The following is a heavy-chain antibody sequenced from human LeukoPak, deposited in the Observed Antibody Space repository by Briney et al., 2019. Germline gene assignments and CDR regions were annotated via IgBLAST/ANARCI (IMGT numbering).Heavy chain of an antibody. CDR3: ARGVRITMVHRASYGAPGY. D-gene: IGHD3-10*01. V-gene: IGHV1-8*02. CDR2: MNPNSGNT. J-gene: IGHJ4*02. Sequence: ASVKVSCKASGYIFTSYAMNWVRQATGQGLEWMGWMNPNSGNTGYAQKFQGRVTMTRNTSISTAYMELSSLRSEDTAVYYCARGVRITMVHRASYGAPGYWGQGTLVTVSS. CDR1: GYIFTSYA.